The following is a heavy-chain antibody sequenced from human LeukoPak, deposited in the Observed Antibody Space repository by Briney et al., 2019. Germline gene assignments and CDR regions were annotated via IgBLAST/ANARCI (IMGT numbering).Heavy chain of an antibody. J-gene: IGHJ6*02. V-gene: IGHV3-7*01. CDR2: IKQDGSEK. D-gene: IGHD6-13*01. CDR3: ARASHNSSSWYWPLTAVYYYYYYGMDV. Sequence: GGSLRLSCAASGFTFSSYWMSWVRQAPGKGLEWVANIKQDGSEKYYVDSVKGRFTISRDNAKNSLYLQMNSLRAEDTAVYYCARASHNSSSWYWPLTAVYYYYYYGMDVWGQGTTVTVSS. CDR1: GFTFSSYW.